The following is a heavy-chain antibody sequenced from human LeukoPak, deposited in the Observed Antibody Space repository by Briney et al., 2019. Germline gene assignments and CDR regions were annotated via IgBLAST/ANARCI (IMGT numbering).Heavy chain of an antibody. CDR1: GYTFTSYG. V-gene: IGHV1-18*01. CDR3: ARDLTLITIFGVVSTSYFDY. D-gene: IGHD3-3*01. J-gene: IGHJ4*02. CDR2: ISAYNGNT. Sequence: GASVKVSCKASGYTFTSYGISWVRQAPGQGLEWMGWISAYNGNTNYAQKLQGRVTMTTDTSTSTAYMELRSLRSDDTAVYYCARDLTLITIFGVVSTSYFDYWGQGTLVTVSS.